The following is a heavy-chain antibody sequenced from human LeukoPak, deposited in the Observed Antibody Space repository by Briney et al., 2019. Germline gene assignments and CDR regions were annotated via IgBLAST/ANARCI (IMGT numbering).Heavy chain of an antibody. CDR3: ARGSRITMIVVVHGWIDP. CDR1: GVTFSSYA. CDR2: ISYDGSNK. Sequence: GGSLRLSCAASGVTFSSYAMHWVRQAPGKGLEWVGVISYDGSNKYYADSVKGGVTISRDNSKNTLYLQMNSLRAEDTAVYSCARGSRITMIVVVHGWIDPWGQGTLVTVSS. J-gene: IGHJ5*02. D-gene: IGHD3-22*01. V-gene: IGHV3-30-3*01.